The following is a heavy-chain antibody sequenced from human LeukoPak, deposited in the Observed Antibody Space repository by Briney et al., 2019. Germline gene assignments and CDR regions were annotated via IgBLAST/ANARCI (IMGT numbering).Heavy chain of an antibody. V-gene: IGHV3-48*01. Sequence: GGSLRLSCAASGLTFSSHSMNWVRQAPGKGLEWVSHIRSTSRTTYYADSVKGRFTISRDDAKNSVYLQMNSLRVEDTAIYYCARDYTGGWNDYWGQGTQVTVSS. CDR1: GLTFSSHS. CDR2: IRSTSRTT. CDR3: ARDYTGGWNDY. D-gene: IGHD7-27*01. J-gene: IGHJ4*02.